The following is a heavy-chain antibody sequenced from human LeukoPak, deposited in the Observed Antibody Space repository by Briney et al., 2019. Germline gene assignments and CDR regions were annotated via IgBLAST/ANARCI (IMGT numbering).Heavy chain of an antibody. V-gene: IGHV1-18*01. J-gene: IGHJ3*02. Sequence: ASVKVSCKASVYTFTSYGISWVRQAPGQGLEWMGWISAYNGNTNYAQNPQGRVTMTTDTSTSTAYMELRSLRSDDTAVYYCARGTTIFGVSLSAFDIWGQGTMVTVSS. CDR3: ARGTTIFGVSLSAFDI. CDR1: VYTFTSYG. D-gene: IGHD3-3*01. CDR2: ISAYNGNT.